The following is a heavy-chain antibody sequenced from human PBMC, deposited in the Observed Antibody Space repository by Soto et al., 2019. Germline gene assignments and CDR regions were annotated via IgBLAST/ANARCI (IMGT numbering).Heavy chain of an antibody. J-gene: IGHJ3*02. V-gene: IGHV3-23*01. CDR1: GFTFSSYA. CDR2: ISGSGGST. D-gene: IGHD4-17*01. Sequence: GGSLRLSCAASGFTFSSYAMSWVRQAPGKGLEWVSAISGSGGSTYYADSVKGRFTISRDNSKNTLYLQMNSLRAEDTAVYYCASPKGPDDYGDYGAFDIWGQGTMVTVSS. CDR3: ASPKGPDDYGDYGAFDI.